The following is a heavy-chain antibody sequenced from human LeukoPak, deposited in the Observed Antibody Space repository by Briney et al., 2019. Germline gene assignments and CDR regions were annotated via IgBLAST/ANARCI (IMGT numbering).Heavy chain of an antibody. CDR1: GFTFDDYG. J-gene: IGHJ6*03. CDR3: ARALEWPPLYSGYYYYMDV. D-gene: IGHD3-3*01. Sequence: KSGGSLRLSCAASGFTFDDYGMSWVRQAPGKGLEWVSSISSSSSYIYYADSVKGRFTISRDNAKNSLYLQMNSLRAEDTAVYYCARALEWPPLYSGYYYYMDVWGKGTTVTVSS. V-gene: IGHV3-21*01. CDR2: ISSSSSYI.